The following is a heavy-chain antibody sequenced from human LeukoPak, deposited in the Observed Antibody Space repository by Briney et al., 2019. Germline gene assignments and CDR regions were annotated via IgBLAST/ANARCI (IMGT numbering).Heavy chain of an antibody. D-gene: IGHD3-22*01. J-gene: IGHJ4*02. Sequence: SETLSLTCTVSGGSISSSSYYWGWIRQPPGKGLEWIGYIYYSGSTNYNPSLKSRVTISVDTSKNQFSLKLSSVTAADTAVYYCARDWPHSGYQYYFDYWGQGTLVTVSS. CDR1: GGSISSSSYY. CDR3: ARDWPHSGYQYYFDY. V-gene: IGHV4-61*05. CDR2: IYYSGST.